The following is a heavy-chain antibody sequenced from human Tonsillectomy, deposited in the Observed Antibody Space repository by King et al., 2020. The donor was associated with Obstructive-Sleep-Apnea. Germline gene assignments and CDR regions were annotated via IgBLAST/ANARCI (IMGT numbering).Heavy chain of an antibody. D-gene: IGHD3-16*01. CDR1: GFTFSNAW. CDR3: TTDLRMITFGGVNGY. V-gene: IGHV3-15*01. CDR2: IKSKTDGGTT. Sequence: VQLVESGGGLVKPGGSLRLSCAASGFTFSNAWMSWVRQAPGKGLEWVGRIKSKTDGGTTDYAAPVKGRFTISRDDSKNALYLQMNSLKTEDTAVYYCTTDLRMITFGGVNGYWGQGTLVTVSS. J-gene: IGHJ4*02.